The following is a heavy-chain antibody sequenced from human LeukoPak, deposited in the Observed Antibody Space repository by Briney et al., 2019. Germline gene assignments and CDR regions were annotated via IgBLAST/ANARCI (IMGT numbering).Heavy chain of an antibody. J-gene: IGHJ3*02. V-gene: IGHV3-30-3*01. CDR3: ARDGSPTIYYDSSAVRSAFDI. D-gene: IGHD3-22*01. CDR2: ISYDGSNK. CDR1: GFTFSSYA. Sequence: GGSLRLSCAASGFTFSSYAMHWARQAPGKGLEWVAVISYDGSNKYYADSVKGRFTISRDNSKNTLYLQMNSLRAEDTAVYYCARDGSPTIYYDSSAVRSAFDIWGQGTMVTVSS.